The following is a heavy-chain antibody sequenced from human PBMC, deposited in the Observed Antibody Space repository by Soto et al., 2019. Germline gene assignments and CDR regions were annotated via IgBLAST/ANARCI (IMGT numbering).Heavy chain of an antibody. J-gene: IGHJ3*02. CDR2: ITPILGTA. CDR3: GRSWGRLVTSAFDI. CDR1: GGTFSSYA. V-gene: IGHV1-69*13. Sequence: SVKVSCKASGGTFSSYAISWVRQAPGQGLEWMGGITPILGTANYAQKFQGRVTITADGSTSTAYMELSSLRSEDTAVYYCGRSWGRLVTSAFDIWGQGTMVTVSS. D-gene: IGHD3-9*01.